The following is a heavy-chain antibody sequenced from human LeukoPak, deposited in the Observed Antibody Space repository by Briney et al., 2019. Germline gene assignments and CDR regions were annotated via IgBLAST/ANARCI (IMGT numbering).Heavy chain of an antibody. Sequence: SETLFLTCTVSGGSISSYYWSWIRQPPGKGLEWIGYIYYSGSTNYNPSLKSRVTISVDTSKNQFSLKLSSVTAADTAVYYCARERGSSSWYYYYYYMDVWGKGTTVTISS. CDR3: ARERGSSSWYYYYYYMDV. CDR1: GGSISSYY. CDR2: IYYSGST. J-gene: IGHJ6*03. V-gene: IGHV4-59*01. D-gene: IGHD6-13*01.